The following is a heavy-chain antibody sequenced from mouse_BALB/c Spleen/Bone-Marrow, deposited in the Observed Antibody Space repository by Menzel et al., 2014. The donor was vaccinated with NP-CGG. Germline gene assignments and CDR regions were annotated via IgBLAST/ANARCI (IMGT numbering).Heavy chain of an antibody. CDR2: IDPANGNT. CDR1: GFYIXDTY. Sequence: VQLQQSGAELVKPGASVKLSCTASGFYIXDTYMHWVKQRPEQGLEWIGRIDPANGNTKYDPKFQGKATITADTSSNTAYLQLSSLTSEDTAVYYCARYNYGSSQFAYWGQGTLVTVSA. D-gene: IGHD1-1*01. V-gene: IGHV14-3*02. J-gene: IGHJ3*01. CDR3: ARYNYGSSQFAY.